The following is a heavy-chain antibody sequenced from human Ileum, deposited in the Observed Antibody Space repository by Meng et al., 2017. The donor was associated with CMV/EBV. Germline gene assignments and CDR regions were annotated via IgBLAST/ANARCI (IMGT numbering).Heavy chain of an antibody. D-gene: IGHD1-26*01. Sequence: SVSSGRYYWTWIRQSPVKGLEWIGYIYDTGITDYNPSLGGRVTISFDLSKNHFSLKLVSLIPADTAVYYCARSASGRLGASNWFDPWGQGTLVTVSS. CDR1: SVSSGRYY. V-gene: IGHV4-61*03. J-gene: IGHJ5*02. CDR2: IYDTGIT. CDR3: ARSASGRLGASNWFDP.